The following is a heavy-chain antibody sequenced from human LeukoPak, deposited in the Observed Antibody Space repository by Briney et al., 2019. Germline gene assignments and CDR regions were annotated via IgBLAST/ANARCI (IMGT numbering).Heavy chain of an antibody. V-gene: IGHV3-30*04. J-gene: IGHJ6*03. Sequence: GGSLRLSCEASGFTFRNYVIHWVRQAPGKGLEWVALISYDGNNKYSVDSVKGRFTISRDNSKNTLYLQMNSLRAEDTAVYYCARGRHRVYYYSYMDVWGKGTTVTVSS. CDR3: ARGRHRVYYYSYMDV. CDR1: GFTFRNYV. CDR2: ISYDGNNK.